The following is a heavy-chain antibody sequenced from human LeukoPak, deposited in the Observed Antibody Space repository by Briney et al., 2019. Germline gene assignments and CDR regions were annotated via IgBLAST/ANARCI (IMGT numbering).Heavy chain of an antibody. CDR3: ARDSPRSDTAFGY. CDR2: IYYSGST. Sequence: PETLSLTCTVSGGSISSYYWSWIRQPPGKGLEWIGYIYYSGSTNYNPSLKSRVTISVDTSKNQFSLKLSSATAADTAVYYCARDSPRSDTAFGYWGQGTLVTVSS. CDR1: GGSISSYY. J-gene: IGHJ4*02. V-gene: IGHV4-59*01. D-gene: IGHD5-18*01.